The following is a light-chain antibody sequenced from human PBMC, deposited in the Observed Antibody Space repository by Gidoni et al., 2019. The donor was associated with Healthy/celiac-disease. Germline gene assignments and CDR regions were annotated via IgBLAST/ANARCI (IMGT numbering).Light chain of an antibody. J-gene: IGKJ4*01. V-gene: IGKV1-33*01. CDR1: QDISNY. Sequence: DIQMTQSPPSLSASVGDRVTITCQASQDISNYLNWNQQKPGKAPKLLIYDASNLETGVPSRFSGSGSGTDFTFTISSLQPEDIATYYCQQYDNLPITFGGGTKVEIK. CDR3: QQYDNLPIT. CDR2: DAS.